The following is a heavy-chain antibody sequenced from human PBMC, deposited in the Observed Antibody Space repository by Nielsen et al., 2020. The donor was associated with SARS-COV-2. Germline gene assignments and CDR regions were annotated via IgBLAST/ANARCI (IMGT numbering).Heavy chain of an antibody. CDR3: AARGYYSSGSALGY. Sequence: SETLSLTCTLSAASVSSGDYYWSWLRQPPGKGLEWIGFIYYSGYSRYNPSLKSRPTILLDTSTNQFSLRLRSVTAGDTASYYCAARGYYSSGSALGYWGQGILVTVSS. J-gene: IGHJ4*02. CDR1: AASVSSGDYY. CDR2: IYYSGYS. D-gene: IGHD3-10*01. V-gene: IGHV4-30-4*01.